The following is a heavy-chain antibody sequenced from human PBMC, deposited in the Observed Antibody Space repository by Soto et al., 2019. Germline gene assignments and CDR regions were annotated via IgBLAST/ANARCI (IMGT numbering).Heavy chain of an antibody. D-gene: IGHD5-12*01. J-gene: IGHJ4*02. CDR2: ITTYNGNT. CDR1: GYTFTSYG. Sequence: QVQLVQSGAEVKKPRASVTVSCKASGYTFTSYGITWVRQAPGQGLEWMGWITTYNGNTNYAQKLQGRVTMTTDTSTTTAYLELRSLRSDDTAVYFCARGSDSGYLFDFWGQGTLVTVSS. V-gene: IGHV1-18*01. CDR3: ARGSDSGYLFDF.